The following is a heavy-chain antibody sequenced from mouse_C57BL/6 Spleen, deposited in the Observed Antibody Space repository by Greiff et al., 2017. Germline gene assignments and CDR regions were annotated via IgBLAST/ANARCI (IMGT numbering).Heavy chain of an antibody. Sequence: EVQLQESGAELVRPGASVKLSCTASGFNIKDDYMHWVKQRPEQGLEWIGWIDPENGDTEYASKFQGKATITADTSSNTAYLQLSSLTSEDTAVYYCTTLITTVLADYWGQGTTLTVSS. D-gene: IGHD1-1*01. CDR2: IDPENGDT. J-gene: IGHJ2*01. CDR3: TTLITTVLADY. CDR1: GFNIKDDY. V-gene: IGHV14-4*01.